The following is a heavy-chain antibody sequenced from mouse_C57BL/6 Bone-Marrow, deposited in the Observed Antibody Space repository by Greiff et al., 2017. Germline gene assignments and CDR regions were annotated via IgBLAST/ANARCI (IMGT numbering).Heavy chain of an antibody. CDR3: ARFYGNYYYISDYFYY. CDR1: GYTFTSYG. J-gene: IGHJ2*01. CDR2: IYHRSGTT. V-gene: IGHV1-81*01. D-gene: IGHD1-1*01. Sequence: VQLQQSGAELARPGASVKLSCKASGYTFTSYGISWVKQRPGQGLEWIGEIYHRSGTTYYIEKFKGKATLTADKSSSTAYMELRSLRSKVSAFYFCARFYGNYYYISDYFYYWGQGTTLTVSA.